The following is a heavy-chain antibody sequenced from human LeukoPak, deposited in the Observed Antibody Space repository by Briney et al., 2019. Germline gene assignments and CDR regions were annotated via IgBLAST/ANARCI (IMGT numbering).Heavy chain of an antibody. CDR1: GGSISSSSYY. V-gene: IGHV4-39*07. D-gene: IGHD6-19*01. Sequence: PSETLSLTCTVSGGSISSSSYYWGWIRQPPGKGLEWIGSIYYSGSTYYNPSLKSRVTISVDTSKNQFSLKLSSVTAADTAVYYCARRAEYSSGWYDYWGQGTLVTVSS. J-gene: IGHJ4*02. CDR3: ARRAEYSSGWYDY. CDR2: IYYSGST.